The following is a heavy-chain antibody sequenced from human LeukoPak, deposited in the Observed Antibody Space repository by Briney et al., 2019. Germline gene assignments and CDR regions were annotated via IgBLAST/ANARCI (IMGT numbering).Heavy chain of an antibody. CDR3: ARDAMGCTNGVCYFFDY. CDR1: GFTFSTYS. Sequence: GGSLRLSCAASGFTFSTYSMNWVRQAPGKGLEWVSSISSSSSYIYYADSVKGRFTISRDNAKNSLYLQMNSLRAEDTAVYYCARDAMGCTNGVCYFFDYWGQGTLVTVSS. CDR2: ISSSSSYI. D-gene: IGHD2-8*01. J-gene: IGHJ4*02. V-gene: IGHV3-21*01.